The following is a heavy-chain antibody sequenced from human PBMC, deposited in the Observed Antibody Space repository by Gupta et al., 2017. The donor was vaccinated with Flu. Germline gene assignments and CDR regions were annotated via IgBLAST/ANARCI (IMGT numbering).Heavy chain of an antibody. CDR1: GGSFSGYY. CDR3: VRAQAFTTNRARAY. CDR2: INHSGRT. J-gene: IGHJ4*02. D-gene: IGHD3-22*01. Sequence: QVQLQQWGAGLVKPSETLSLTCAASGGSFSGYYWTWVRQTPDQELEWIGEINHSGRTNYNPSLRSRATISIDTSKNQFSLNLSSVTAADTAVDVCVRAQAFTTNRARAYWGQGTPVAVSA. V-gene: IGHV4-34*02.